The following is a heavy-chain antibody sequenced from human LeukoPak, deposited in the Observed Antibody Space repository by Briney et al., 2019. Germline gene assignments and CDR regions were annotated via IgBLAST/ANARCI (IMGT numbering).Heavy chain of an antibody. CDR1: GFSLTTSGLA. CDR3: AHRPDHLVFDY. J-gene: IGHJ4*02. Sequence: VSGPTLVKPTQTLTLTCTFSGFSLTTSGLAVGWIRQPPGKALEWLALIYWDDDKRYSPSLQSRLTITKDTSKNQVVLTMTNMDPVDTATYYCAHRPDHLVFDYWGQGTLVTVSS. CDR2: IYWDDDK. V-gene: IGHV2-5*02.